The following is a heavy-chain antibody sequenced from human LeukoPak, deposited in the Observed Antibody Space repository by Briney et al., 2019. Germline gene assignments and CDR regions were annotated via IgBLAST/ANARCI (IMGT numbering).Heavy chain of an antibody. CDR2: ISSSSSYI. J-gene: IGHJ4*02. Sequence: GGSLRLSCAASGFTFSSYSMNWVRQAPGKGLEWVSSISSSSSYIYYADSVKGRFRISRDNAKNTVYLQLNSLRAEDTAVYYCTSLSTVASGVDWWGQGTLVTVSS. V-gene: IGHV3-21*01. D-gene: IGHD1-1*01. CDR1: GFTFSSYS. CDR3: TSLSTVASGVDW.